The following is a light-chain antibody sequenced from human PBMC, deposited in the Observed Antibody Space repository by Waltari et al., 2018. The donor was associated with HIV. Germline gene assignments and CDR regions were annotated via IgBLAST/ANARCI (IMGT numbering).Light chain of an antibody. V-gene: IGKV1-5*03. Sequence: SPSTLSSSVGDRVTITCRANESVSGWLAWYQHKPGKAPKLLIYRASRLQSGVPSRFSGSGSGTDFTLSISPLHPEDFATYYCQQSYSTPFTFGVGTRVDI. CDR2: RAS. CDR1: ESVSGW. J-gene: IGKJ4*01. CDR3: QQSYSTPFT.